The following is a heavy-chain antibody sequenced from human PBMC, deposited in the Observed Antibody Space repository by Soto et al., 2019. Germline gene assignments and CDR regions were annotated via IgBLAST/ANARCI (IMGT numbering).Heavy chain of an antibody. CDR3: AKFNAVDGFYYYYGMDV. J-gene: IGHJ6*02. CDR2: ISGSGGNT. Sequence: GGSLRLSCAASGFTFSSYAMSWVRQAPGKGLEWVSGISGSGGNTYYADSVKGRFTISRDNSKNTLYLQMNSLRAEDTALYYCAKFNAVDGFYYYYGMDVWGQGTTVTVSS. D-gene: IGHD6-19*01. V-gene: IGHV3-23*01. CDR1: GFTFSSYA.